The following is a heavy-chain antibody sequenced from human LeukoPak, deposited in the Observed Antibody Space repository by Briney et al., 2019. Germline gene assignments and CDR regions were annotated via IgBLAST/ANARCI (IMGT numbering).Heavy chain of an antibody. CDR3: ARVPPPNSSGWEELDY. Sequence: ASVKVSCKASGYTFSTYGISWVRQAPGQGLEWMGWTSTYNGDTKFAQKFQGRVTMTTDTSTSTAYMELRSLRSDDTALYYCARVPPPNSSGWEELDYWGQGTLVTVSS. CDR2: TSTYNGDT. V-gene: IGHV1-18*01. CDR1: GYTFSTYG. D-gene: IGHD6-19*01. J-gene: IGHJ4*02.